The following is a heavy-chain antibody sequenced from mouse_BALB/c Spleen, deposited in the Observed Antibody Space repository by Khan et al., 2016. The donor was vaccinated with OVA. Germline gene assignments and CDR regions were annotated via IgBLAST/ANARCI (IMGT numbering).Heavy chain of an antibody. CDR3: AGHRFTTPTGWFAY. J-gene: IGHJ3*01. V-gene: IGHV5-6*01. D-gene: IGHD1-2*01. CDR2: ISNGGSYT. CDR1: GFTFSSYG. Sequence: EVQRVESGGDLVKPGGSLNLSCEASGFTFSSYGMSWLRQTPDKRLEWVATISNGGSYTYFPDSVKVRLTISRDNAKNTLYLQMSSLKSEDTAMYYCAGHRFTTPTGWFAYWGQGTLVTVFA.